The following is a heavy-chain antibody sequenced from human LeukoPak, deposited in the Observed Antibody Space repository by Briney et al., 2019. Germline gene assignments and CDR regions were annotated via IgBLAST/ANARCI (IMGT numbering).Heavy chain of an antibody. CDR2: INSDGSST. CDR1: GFTFSSYW. V-gene: IGHV3-74*01. J-gene: IGHJ5*02. CDR3: ARQYCSGGSCRYPNWFDP. D-gene: IGHD2-15*01. Sequence: GGSLRLSCAASGFTFSSYWMRWVRQAPGKGLVWVSRINSDGSSTSYADSVKGRFTISRDNAKNTLYLQMNSLRAEDTAVYYCARQYCSGGSCRYPNWFDPWGQGTLVTVSS.